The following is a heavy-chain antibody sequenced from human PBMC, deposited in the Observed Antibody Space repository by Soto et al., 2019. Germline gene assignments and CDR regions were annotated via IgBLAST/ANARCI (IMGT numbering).Heavy chain of an antibody. V-gene: IGHV3-30-3*01. CDR2: ISYDGSDK. D-gene: IGHD5-12*01. CDR1: GFTFSSYA. J-gene: IGHJ4*02. Sequence: GGSLRLSCAASGFTFSSYAMHWVRQAPGKGLEWVALISYDGSDKDYADSVKGRFTISRDNSRNTLFLQMNSLRAEDTAVYYCTKDARPDGFWDFDYWGQGTLVTVSS. CDR3: TKDARPDGFWDFDY.